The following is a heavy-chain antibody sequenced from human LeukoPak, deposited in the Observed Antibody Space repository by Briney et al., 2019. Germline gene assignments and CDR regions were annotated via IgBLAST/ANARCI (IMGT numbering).Heavy chain of an antibody. CDR2: AADSGST. Sequence: SETLSLTCTASGDSMSDYFWTWIRQPPGKGLEWIGYAADSGSTNYNPSLKSRVTISVDTSKNQFSLKLSSVTAADTAVYYCARVLWFNQHWYFDLWGRGTLVTVSS. CDR3: ARVLWFNQHWYFDL. D-gene: IGHD1-14*01. J-gene: IGHJ2*01. V-gene: IGHV4-59*01. CDR1: GDSMSDYF.